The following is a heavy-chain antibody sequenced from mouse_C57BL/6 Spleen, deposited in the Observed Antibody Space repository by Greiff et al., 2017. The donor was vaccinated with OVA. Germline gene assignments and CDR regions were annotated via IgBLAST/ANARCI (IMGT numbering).Heavy chain of an antibody. J-gene: IGHJ2*01. Sequence: QVTLKESGPGILQSSQTLSLTCSFSGFSLSTSGMGVSWIRQPSGKGLEWLAHIYWDDDKRYNSSLKSPLTISKDTSRNQVFLKITSVDTADTATYFCARGLTTVVARDYFDDWGKGTTLTVAS. CDR3: ARGLTTVVARDYFDD. CDR2: IYWDDDK. V-gene: IGHV8-12*01. CDR1: GFSLSTSGMG. D-gene: IGHD1-1*01.